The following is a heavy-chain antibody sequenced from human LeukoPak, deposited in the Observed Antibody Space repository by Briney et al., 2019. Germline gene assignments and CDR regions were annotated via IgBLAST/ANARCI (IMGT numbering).Heavy chain of an antibody. J-gene: IGHJ4*02. CDR2: ISSSSSTI. V-gene: IGHV3-48*01. D-gene: IGHD3-10*01. CDR1: GFTFSSYS. Sequence: PGGSLRLSCVAPGFTFSSYSMNWVRQAPGKGLEWVSYISSSSSTIYYADSVKGRFTISRDNAKNSLYLQMNSLRAEDTAVYYCAREGITMVRGVIGPQAFDYWGQGTLVTVSS. CDR3: AREGITMVRGVIGPQAFDY.